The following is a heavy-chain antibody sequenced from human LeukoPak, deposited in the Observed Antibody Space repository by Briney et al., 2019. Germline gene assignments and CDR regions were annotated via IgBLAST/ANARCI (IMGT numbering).Heavy chain of an antibody. CDR2: IPYDGRNK. D-gene: IGHD5-24*01. Sequence: GGSLRLSCAASGFTFSSYAMSWVRQAPGKGLEWVALIPYDGRNKYSADSVKGRLTISRDNSKNTLYLQMNSLGAADTAVYYCARKKEISSRAYYFYGMDFWGQGTTVIVSS. J-gene: IGHJ6*02. CDR1: GFTFSSYA. CDR3: ARKKEISSRAYYFYGMDF. V-gene: IGHV3-30*04.